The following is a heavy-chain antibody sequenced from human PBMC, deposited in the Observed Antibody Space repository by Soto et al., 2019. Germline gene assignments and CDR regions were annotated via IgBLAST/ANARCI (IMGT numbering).Heavy chain of an antibody. CDR2: IKSKTDGGTT. V-gene: IGHV3-15*01. J-gene: IGHJ6*03. Sequence: GGSLRLSCAASGFTFSNAWMSWVRQAPGKGLEWVGRIKSKTDGGTTDYAAPVKGRLTISRDDSKNTLYLQMNSLKTEDTAVYYFTKKSSFDNFGSGYYYYYMDVWGKGTTVTVSS. D-gene: IGHD3-3*01. CDR1: GFTFSNAW. CDR3: TKKSSFDNFGSGYYYYYMDV.